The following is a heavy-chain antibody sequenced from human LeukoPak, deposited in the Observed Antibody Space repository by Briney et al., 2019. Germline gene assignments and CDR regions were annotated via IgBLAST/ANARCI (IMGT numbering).Heavy chain of an antibody. CDR1: GFTFSSYW. D-gene: IGHD6-6*01. V-gene: IGHV3-7*01. CDR3: ARDSSPYPDAFDI. Sequence: GGSLRLSCAASGFTFSSYWMSWVRQAPGKGLEWVANIKQDGSEKYYVDSVKSRFTISRDNAKNSLYLQMNSLRAEDTAVYYCARDSSPYPDAFDIWGQGTMVTVSS. J-gene: IGHJ3*02. CDR2: IKQDGSEK.